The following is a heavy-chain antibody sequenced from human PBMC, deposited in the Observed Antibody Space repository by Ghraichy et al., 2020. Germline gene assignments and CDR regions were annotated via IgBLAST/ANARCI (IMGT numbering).Heavy chain of an antibody. CDR2: INPSGGST. J-gene: IGHJ5*02. V-gene: IGHV1-46*01. D-gene: IGHD3-10*01. Sequence: ASVKVSCKASGYTFTSYYMHWVRQAPGQGLEWMGIINPSGGSTSYAQKFQGRVTMTRDTSTSTVYMELSSLRSEDTAVYYCARALGSMVRGGNWFDPWGQGTLVTVSS. CDR1: GYTFTSYY. CDR3: ARALGSMVRGGNWFDP.